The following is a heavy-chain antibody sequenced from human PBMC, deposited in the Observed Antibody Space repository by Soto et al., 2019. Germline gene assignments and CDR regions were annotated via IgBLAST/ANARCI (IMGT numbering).Heavy chain of an antibody. CDR3: AREVVAATGRSDDH. V-gene: IGHV1-3*01. Sequence: ASVKLSCKASGYTYTTNPMHCVRQAPGQRLEWMGWVNAANGNTEYSQKLQGRVTITRDTSASTVYMELSSLRSEDTAVYFCAREVVAATGRSDDHWGQGTLVTVSS. J-gene: IGHJ4*02. D-gene: IGHD6-13*01. CDR2: VNAANGNT. CDR1: GYTYTTNP.